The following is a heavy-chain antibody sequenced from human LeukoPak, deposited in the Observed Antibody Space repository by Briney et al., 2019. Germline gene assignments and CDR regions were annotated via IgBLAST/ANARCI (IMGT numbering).Heavy chain of an antibody. J-gene: IGHJ3*02. CDR2: INPSGGST. CDR1: GYTFTSYY. V-gene: IGHV1-46*01. D-gene: IGHD6-25*01. CDR3: ARFQGGNNRCYFDI. Sequence: ASVKVSCKASGYTFTSYYMHWVRQAPGQGLEWMGIINPSGGSTSYAQKFQGQVTISADKSISTAYMQWISLEASDTAMYYCARFQGGNNRCYFDIWGQGTLVIVSS.